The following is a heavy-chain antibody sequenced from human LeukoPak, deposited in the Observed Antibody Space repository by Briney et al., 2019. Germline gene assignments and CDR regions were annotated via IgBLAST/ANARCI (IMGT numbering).Heavy chain of an antibody. CDR1: GFTFSSYS. CDR3: ARDGKSDGDTAMVSAGAFDI. D-gene: IGHD5-18*01. CDR2: ISSSSSYI. J-gene: IGHJ3*02. V-gene: IGHV3-21*01. Sequence: PGGSLRLSCAASGFTFSSYSMNWVRQAPGKGLEWVSSISSSSSYIYYADSVKGRFTISRDNAKNSLYPQMNSLRAEDTAVYYCARDGKSDGDTAMVSAGAFDIWGQGTMVTVSS.